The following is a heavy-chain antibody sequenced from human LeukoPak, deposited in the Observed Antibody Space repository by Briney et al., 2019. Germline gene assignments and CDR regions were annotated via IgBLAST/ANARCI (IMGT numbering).Heavy chain of an antibody. CDR2: IYHSGST. D-gene: IGHD1-26*01. V-gene: IGHV4-4*02. CDR1: GGSISSSNW. Sequence: KPSETLSLTCAVSGGSISSSNWWSWVRQPPGKGLEWIGEIYHSGSTNYNPSLKSRVTISVDTSKNQFSLKLSSVTAADTAVYYCARAPSGATNDAFDIWGQGTMVTVSS. CDR3: ARAPSGATNDAFDI. J-gene: IGHJ3*02.